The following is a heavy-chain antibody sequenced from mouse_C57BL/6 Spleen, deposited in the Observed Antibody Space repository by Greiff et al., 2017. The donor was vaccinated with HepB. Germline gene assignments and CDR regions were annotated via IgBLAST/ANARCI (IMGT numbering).Heavy chain of an antibody. J-gene: IGHJ1*03. D-gene: IGHD1-1*01. CDR2: IYPGDGDT. CDR3: ARSPYYYGSSPHWYFDV. V-gene: IGHV1-82*01. CDR1: GYAFSSSW. Sequence: QVQLQQSGPELVKPGASVKISCKASGYAFSSSWMNWVKQRPGKGLEWIGRIYPGDGDTNYNGKFKGKATLTADKSSSTAYMQLSSLTSEDSAVYCCARSPYYYGSSPHWYFDVWGTGTTVTVSS.